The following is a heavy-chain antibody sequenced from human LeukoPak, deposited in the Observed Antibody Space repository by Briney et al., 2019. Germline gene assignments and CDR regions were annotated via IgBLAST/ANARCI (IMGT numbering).Heavy chain of an antibody. D-gene: IGHD2-2*01. CDR1: GYSISSGYY. J-gene: IGHJ5*02. CDR2: IYHSGST. V-gene: IGHV4-38-2*01. CDR3: ASLWGYCSSTSCRGWFDP. Sequence: SETLSLTCAVSGYSISSGYYWGWIRQRPGKGLEWIGSIYHSGSTYYNPSLKSRVTISVDTSKNQFSLKLSSVTAADTAVYYCASLWGYCSSTSCRGWFDPWGQGTLVTVSS.